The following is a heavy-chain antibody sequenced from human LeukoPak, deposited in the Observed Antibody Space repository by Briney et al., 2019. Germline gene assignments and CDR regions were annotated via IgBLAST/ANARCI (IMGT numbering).Heavy chain of an antibody. Sequence: SVKVSCKASGYTFTGYYMHWVRQAPGQGLEWMGGIIPIFGTANYAQKFQGRVTITADKSTSTAYMELSSLRSEDTAVYYCARDSEYDYVWGKAYKFDYWGQGTLVTVSS. CDR2: IIPIFGTA. CDR3: ARDSEYDYVWGKAYKFDY. V-gene: IGHV1-69*06. J-gene: IGHJ4*02. CDR1: GYTFTGYY. D-gene: IGHD3-16*01.